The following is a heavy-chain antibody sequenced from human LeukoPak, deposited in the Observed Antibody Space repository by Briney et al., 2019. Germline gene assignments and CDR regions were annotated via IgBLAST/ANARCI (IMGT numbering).Heavy chain of an antibody. V-gene: IGHV1-46*01. J-gene: IGHJ4*02. Sequence: ASVKVSCTASGYTFTSNYVHWVRQAPGQGLEWVGMIYPRDGSTSYAQKFQGRVIVSRDTSTSTVHTELSGLRSEDTAVYYCARDQEGFDYWGQGTLVTVSS. CDR3: ARDQEGFDY. CDR1: GYTFTSNY. CDR2: IYPRDGST.